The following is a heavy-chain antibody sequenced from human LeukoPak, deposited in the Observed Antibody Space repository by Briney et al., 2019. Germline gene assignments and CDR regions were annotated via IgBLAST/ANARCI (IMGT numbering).Heavy chain of an antibody. Sequence: SETLSLTCTVSGYSISSGYYWGWIRQPPGKGLEWIGSIYHSGSTYYNPSLKSRVTISLDTSTNQFSLNLTSVTAADTAVYYCARRTSTVTSLYYYYYYYMDVWANGTTVTVSS. V-gene: IGHV4-38-2*02. CDR2: IYHSGST. D-gene: IGHD4-11*01. J-gene: IGHJ6*03. CDR3: ARRTSTVTSLYYYYYYYMDV. CDR1: GYSISSGYY.